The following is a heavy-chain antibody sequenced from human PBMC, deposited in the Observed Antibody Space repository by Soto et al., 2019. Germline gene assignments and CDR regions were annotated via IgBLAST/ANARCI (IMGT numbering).Heavy chain of an antibody. CDR2: ISYDGSIK. CDR1: GFTFSSYG. Sequence: QVQLVESGGGVVQPGRSLRLSCAASGFTFSSYGMHWVRQAPGKGLEWVAVISYDGSIKYYADSVKGRFTISRDNSKNTLYLQMNSLRAEDTAVYYCAKNYYGSGSYSAEVGDYWGQGTLVTVSS. CDR3: AKNYYGSGSYSAEVGDY. J-gene: IGHJ4*02. D-gene: IGHD3-10*01. V-gene: IGHV3-30*18.